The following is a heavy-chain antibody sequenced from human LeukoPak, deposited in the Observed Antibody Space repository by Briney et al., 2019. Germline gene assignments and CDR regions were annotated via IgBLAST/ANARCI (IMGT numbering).Heavy chain of an antibody. CDR2: IYSSGSI. J-gene: IGHJ4*02. CDR3: ARAGGVTYFDY. D-gene: IGHD3-16*01. V-gene: IGHV4-4*07. CDR1: GGSISSHY. Sequence: PSETLSLTCTVSGGSISSHYWGWVRQPAGKGLEWIGRIYSSGSINYNPSFKSRVTMSVDTSKNQFSLKLSSVTAADTAMYYCARAGGVTYFDYWGQGTLVTVSS.